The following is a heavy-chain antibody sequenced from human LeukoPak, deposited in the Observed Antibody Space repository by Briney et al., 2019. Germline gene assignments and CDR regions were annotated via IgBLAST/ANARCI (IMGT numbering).Heavy chain of an antibody. CDR3: TRVEETATTAAIIRKYSYYYYMDV. D-gene: IGHD4-11*01. CDR2: IKQDGSEK. CDR1: GFTFSSYW. Sequence: PGGSLRLSCAASGFTFSSYWMSWVRQAPGKGLEWVANIKQDGSEKYYVDSVKGRFTISRDNAKNSLYLQMNSLRAEDTAVYYCTRVEETATTAAIIRKYSYYYYMDVWGKGNTVTVSS. V-gene: IGHV3-7*01. J-gene: IGHJ6*03.